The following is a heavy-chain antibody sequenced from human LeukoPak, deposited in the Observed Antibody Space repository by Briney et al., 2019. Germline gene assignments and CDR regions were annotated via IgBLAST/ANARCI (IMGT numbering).Heavy chain of an antibody. J-gene: IGHJ5*02. Sequence: ASVKVSCKASGYTFTGYYMHWVRQAPGQGLEWMGWINPNSGGTNYAQKFQGRVTMTRDTSISTAYMELSRLRSDDTAVYYCARDRWSDNWFDPWGQGTLVTVSS. CDR3: ARDRWSDNWFDP. CDR1: GYTFTGYY. CDR2: INPNSGGT. D-gene: IGHD3-16*02. V-gene: IGHV1-2*02.